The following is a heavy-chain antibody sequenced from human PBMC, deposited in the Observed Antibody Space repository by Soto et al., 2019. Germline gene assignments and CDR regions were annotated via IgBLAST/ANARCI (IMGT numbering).Heavy chain of an antibody. CDR3: VRDRSGSYLEGFDY. V-gene: IGHV3-7*01. CDR2: IKHDGSEK. Sequence: EVQLVESGGGLVQLGGSRRLSCAASGFTFSSFWMTWVRQAPGKGLEWVANIKHDGSEKYYVESVKGRFTISRDNARNSLFLEMKSLRSEDTAVYSCVRDRSGSYLEGFDYWGRGTLVTVSS. J-gene: IGHJ4*02. D-gene: IGHD1-26*01. CDR1: GFTFSSFW.